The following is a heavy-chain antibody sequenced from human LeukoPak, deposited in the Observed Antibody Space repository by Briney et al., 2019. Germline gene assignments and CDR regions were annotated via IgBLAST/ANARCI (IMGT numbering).Heavy chain of an antibody. J-gene: IGHJ3*01. CDR3: ARGGAAVNAFDL. CDR2: IYTSGST. D-gene: IGHD3-16*01. V-gene: IGHV4-4*07. Sequence: SGTLSLSCIVPGGSLSSYNWCWIRQPAGKGLEWIGRIYTSGSTNYNSSLRSRFTISLDKAKNQFYLKLTAVSTADTAIYYCARGGAAVNAFDLWGQGTMVTVSS. CDR1: GGSLSSYN.